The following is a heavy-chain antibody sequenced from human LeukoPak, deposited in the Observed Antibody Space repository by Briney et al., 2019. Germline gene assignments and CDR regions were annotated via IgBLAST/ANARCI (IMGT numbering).Heavy chain of an antibody. CDR1: GFTFTTHS. CDR2: ISTSGSAK. Sequence: PGGSLRLSCEASGFTFTTHSMSWVRQAPGKGLEWVAFISTSGSAKYYADSVKGRFTISRDNAKSSLYLQMNSLRDEDTAVYYCVRDQKWPLTHFFDQWGQGTPVTVSS. D-gene: IGHD5-12*01. CDR3: VRDQKWPLTHFFDQ. J-gene: IGHJ4*02. V-gene: IGHV3-48*02.